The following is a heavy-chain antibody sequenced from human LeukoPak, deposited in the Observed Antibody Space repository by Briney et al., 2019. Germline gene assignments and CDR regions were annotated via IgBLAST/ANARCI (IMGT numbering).Heavy chain of an antibody. J-gene: IGHJ4*02. CDR2: INHSGST. CDR1: GGSFSGYY. D-gene: IGHD5-12*01. V-gene: IGHV4-34*01. Sequence: SETLSLTCAVYGGSFSGYYWSWIRQPPGKGLEWIGEINHSGSTNYNPSLKSRVTISVDTSKNQFSLKLSSVTAADTAVYYCARGALDRGSGYAYWGQGTLVTVSS. CDR3: ARGALDRGSGYAY.